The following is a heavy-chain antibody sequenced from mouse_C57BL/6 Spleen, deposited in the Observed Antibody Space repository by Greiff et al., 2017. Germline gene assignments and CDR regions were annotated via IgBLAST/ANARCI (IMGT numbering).Heavy chain of an antibody. V-gene: IGHV5-4*01. CDR2: ISDGGSYT. CDR3: ARYDYDVGYAMDY. Sequence: EVQLVESGGGLVKPGGSLKLSCAASGFTFSSYAMSWVRQTPEKRLEWVATISDGGSYTYYPDNVKGRFTISRDNAKNNLYLQMSHLKSEDTARYYCARYDYDVGYAMDYWGQGTSVTVSS. J-gene: IGHJ4*01. D-gene: IGHD2-4*01. CDR1: GFTFSSYA.